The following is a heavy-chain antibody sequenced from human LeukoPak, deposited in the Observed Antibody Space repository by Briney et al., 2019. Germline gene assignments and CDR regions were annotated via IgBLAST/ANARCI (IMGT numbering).Heavy chain of an antibody. CDR3: ARDLTYYYDSSGYYVESGY. D-gene: IGHD3-22*01. CDR1: GFTFGDYT. V-gene: IGHV3-48*01. Sequence: GGSLRLSCTASGFTFGDYTMSWVRQAPGKGLEWVSYISSSSSTIYYADSVKGRFTISRDNAKNSLYLQMNSLRAEDTAVYYCARDLTYYYDSSGYYVESGYWGQGTLVTVSS. J-gene: IGHJ4*02. CDR2: ISSSSSTI.